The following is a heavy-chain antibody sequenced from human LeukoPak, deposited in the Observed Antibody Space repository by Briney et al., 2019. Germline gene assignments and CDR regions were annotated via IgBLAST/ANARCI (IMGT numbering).Heavy chain of an antibody. V-gene: IGHV3-66*01. CDR3: ARNNDYGVLDFDY. CDR1: GFTVSSNY. D-gene: IGHD4-17*01. CDR2: IYSGGST. Sequence: GGSLRLSCAASGFTVSSNYMSWVRQAPGKGLEWVSVIYSGGSTYYADSVKGRFTISRDNSKNTLYLQMNSLRAEDTAVYYCARNNDYGVLDFDYWGQGTLVTVSS. J-gene: IGHJ4*02.